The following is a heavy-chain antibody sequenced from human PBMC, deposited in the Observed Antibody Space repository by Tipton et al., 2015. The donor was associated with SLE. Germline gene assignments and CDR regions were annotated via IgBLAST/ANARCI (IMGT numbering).Heavy chain of an antibody. J-gene: IGHJ4*02. CDR2: MNPKSGNT. CDR3: ARGDDYCSGGSCQLDD. CDR1: GYIFTSHD. Sequence: QLVQSGAEVKKPGASVKVSCRTSGYIFTSHDIFWVRQATGQGLEWMGWMNPKSGNTAYAQKFQGRVTMTRNTSETTAYLEVTSLRSDDMAVYYCARGDDYCSGGSCQLDDWGQGTLVTVSS. V-gene: IGHV1-8*01. D-gene: IGHD2-15*01.